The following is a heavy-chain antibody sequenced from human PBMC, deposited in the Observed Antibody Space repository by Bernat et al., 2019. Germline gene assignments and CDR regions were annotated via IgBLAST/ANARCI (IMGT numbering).Heavy chain of an antibody. CDR1: GGSISSSSYY. Sequence: QLQLQESGPGLVKPSETLSLPCTVSGGSISSSSYYWGWIRQPPGKGLEWIGSIYYSGSTYYNPSLKSRVTISVDTSKNQFSLKLSSVTAADTAVYYCATRVAANIFDYWGQGTLVTVSS. CDR3: ATRVAANIFDY. CDR2: IYYSGST. V-gene: IGHV4-39*01. D-gene: IGHD6-13*01. J-gene: IGHJ4*02.